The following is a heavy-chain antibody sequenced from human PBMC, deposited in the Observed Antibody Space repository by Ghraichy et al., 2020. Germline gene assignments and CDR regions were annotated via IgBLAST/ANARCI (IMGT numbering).Heavy chain of an antibody. CDR3: AKDCCSSISLFDY. J-gene: IGHJ4*02. CDR2: INTGGDST. CDR1: GFTFSTSS. V-gene: IGHV3-23*01. Sequence: GGSLRLSCAASGFTFSTSSMAWVRQAPGKGLEWVSTINTGGDSTYYADSVKGRFTISRDNSKNTLYLQMNSLRAEDTAVYYCAKDCCSSISLFDYWGQGTLVTVSS. D-gene: IGHD2-2*01.